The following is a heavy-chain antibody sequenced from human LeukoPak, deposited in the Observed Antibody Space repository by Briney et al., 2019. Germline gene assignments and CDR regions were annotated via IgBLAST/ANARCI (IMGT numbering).Heavy chain of an antibody. D-gene: IGHD5-12*01. V-gene: IGHV3-30*04. CDR3: AAEVATTSES. CDR1: GFTFSNYA. Sequence: GRSLRLSCAASGFTFSNYAMHWVRQAPGRGLEWVAVISYGGSIQDYADSVKGRFTISRDNSKNTLYLQMNSLRGEDMAVYYCAAEVATTSESWGQGTLVTVSS. CDR2: ISYGGSIQ. J-gene: IGHJ5*02.